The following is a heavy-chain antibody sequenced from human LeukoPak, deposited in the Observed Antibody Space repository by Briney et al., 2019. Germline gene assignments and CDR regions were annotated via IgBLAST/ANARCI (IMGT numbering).Heavy chain of an antibody. V-gene: IGHV1-2*02. J-gene: IGHJ4*02. CDR1: GYTFTGYY. CDR3: ARAKGLGCGGDCYFVFHY. CDR2: INPNSGGT. D-gene: IGHD2-21*01. Sequence: ASVKVSCKASGYTFTGYYIHWVRQAPGQGLEWMGWINPNSGGTNYAQKFQGRVTMTRDTSISTAYMELSRLRSDDTAVYYCARAKGLGCGGDCYFVFHYWGQGTLVTVSS.